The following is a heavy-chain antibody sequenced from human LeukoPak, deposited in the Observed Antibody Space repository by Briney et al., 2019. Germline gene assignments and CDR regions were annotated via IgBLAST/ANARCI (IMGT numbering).Heavy chain of an antibody. Sequence: SETLSLTCTVSGDSTSSSSYYWSWIRQPAGKGLEWIGRIYTSGSTNYNPSLKSRVTISVDTSKNQFSLKLSSVTAADTAVYFCARAGGSYDSSGYYFKWGQGTLVTVSS. J-gene: IGHJ4*02. CDR1: GDSTSSSSYY. V-gene: IGHV4-61*02. CDR2: IYTSGST. D-gene: IGHD3-22*01. CDR3: ARAGGSYDSSGYYFK.